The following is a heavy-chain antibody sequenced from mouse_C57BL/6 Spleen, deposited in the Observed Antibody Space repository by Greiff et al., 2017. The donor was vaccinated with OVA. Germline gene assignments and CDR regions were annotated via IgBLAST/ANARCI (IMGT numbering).Heavy chain of an antibody. Sequence: QVQLQQPGAELVKPGASVKMSCKASGYTFTSYWITWVKQRPGQGLEWIGDIYPGSGSTNYNEKFKSKATLTADTSSSTAYMQLSSLTSEDSAVYYCAYYGTLYAMDYWGQGTSVTVSS. D-gene: IGHD2-1*01. CDR1: GYTFTSYW. CDR3: AYYGTLYAMDY. CDR2: IYPGSGST. J-gene: IGHJ4*01. V-gene: IGHV1-55*01.